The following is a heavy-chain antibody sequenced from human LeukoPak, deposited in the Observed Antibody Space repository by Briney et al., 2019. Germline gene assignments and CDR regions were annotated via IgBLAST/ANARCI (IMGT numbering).Heavy chain of an antibody. CDR2: IIPIFGTA. CDR1: GGTFSSYA. J-gene: IGHJ6*02. Sequence: SVKVSCKASGGTFSSYAISWVRQAPGQELEWMGGIIPIFGTANYAQKFQGRVTITADESTSTAYMELSSLRSEDTAVYYCARGAVGALYGMDVWGQGTTVTVSS. D-gene: IGHD1-26*01. V-gene: IGHV1-69*13. CDR3: ARGAVGALYGMDV.